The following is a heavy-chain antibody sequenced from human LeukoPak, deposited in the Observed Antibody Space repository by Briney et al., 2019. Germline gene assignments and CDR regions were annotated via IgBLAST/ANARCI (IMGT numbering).Heavy chain of an antibody. D-gene: IGHD2-15*01. CDR1: GFTFSSYG. CDR3: AKDTGDCSGGSCYSVLDY. V-gene: IGHV3-30*18. Sequence: RSLRLSCAASGFTFSSYGMHWVRQAPGKGLEWVAVISYDGSHKYYADSVKGRFTISRDNSKNTLYLQMNSLRAEDTAVYYCAKDTGDCSGGSCYSVLDYWGQGTLVTVSS. J-gene: IGHJ4*02. CDR2: ISYDGSHK.